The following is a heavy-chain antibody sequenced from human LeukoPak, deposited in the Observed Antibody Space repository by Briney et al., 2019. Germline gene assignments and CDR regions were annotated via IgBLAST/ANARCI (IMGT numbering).Heavy chain of an antibody. V-gene: IGHV4-59*01. Sequence: SETLSLTCTVSGGSISSYYWSWIRQPPGKGLEWIGYIYYSGSTNYNPSLKSRVTISVDTSKNQFSLKLSSVTAADTAAYYCARDAHSSSWFKGGGAFDIWGQGTMVTVSS. D-gene: IGHD6-13*01. CDR2: IYYSGST. J-gene: IGHJ3*02. CDR3: ARDAHSSSWFKGGGAFDI. CDR1: GGSISSYY.